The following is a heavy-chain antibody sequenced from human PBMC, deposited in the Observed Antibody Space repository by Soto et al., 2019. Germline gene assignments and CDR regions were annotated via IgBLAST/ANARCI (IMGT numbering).Heavy chain of an antibody. D-gene: IGHD2-21*02. J-gene: IGHJ5*02. CDR3: ARESGDWPLNWFDP. V-gene: IGHV3-23*01. Sequence: GGSLRLSCAASGFTFSSYSMSWVRQAPGKGLEWVSGFRTGGDDGTTYYADSVKGRFTISRDNSKNTLYLQMNGLTAEDTAVYYCARESGDWPLNWFDPWGLGTLVTVS. CDR2: FRTGGDDGTT. CDR1: GFTFSSYS.